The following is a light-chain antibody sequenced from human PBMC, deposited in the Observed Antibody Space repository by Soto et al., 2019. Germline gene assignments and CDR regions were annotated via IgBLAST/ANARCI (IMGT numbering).Light chain of an antibody. CDR3: LQYDSSPRT. CDR1: QSVGNRY. CDR2: GAS. Sequence: EIVLAQSPATLSLSPGERATLSCRASQSVGNRYLAWHQQKPGQAPRLLVYGASSWATGIPDRFSGSGSDTDFTLTISRLEPEDVAVYYCLQYDSSPRTFGQGTKVELK. J-gene: IGKJ1*01. V-gene: IGKV3-20*01.